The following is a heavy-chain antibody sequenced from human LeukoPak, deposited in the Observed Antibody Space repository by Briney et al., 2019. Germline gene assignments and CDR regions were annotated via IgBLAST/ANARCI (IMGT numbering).Heavy chain of an antibody. Sequence: SVKVSXKASGGTFSSYAISWVRQAPGQGLEWMGRIIPIFGTANYAQKFQGRVTITTDESTSTAYMELSSLRSEDTAVYYCAREMFSRRKPGYCSGGSCSNWFDPWGQRTLVTVSS. CDR2: IIPIFGTA. D-gene: IGHD2-15*01. J-gene: IGHJ5*02. CDR1: GGTFSSYA. V-gene: IGHV1-69*05. CDR3: AREMFSRRKPGYCSGGSCSNWFDP.